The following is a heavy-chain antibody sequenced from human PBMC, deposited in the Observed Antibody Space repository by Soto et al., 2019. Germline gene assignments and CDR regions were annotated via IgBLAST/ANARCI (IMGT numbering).Heavy chain of an antibody. CDR2: INPNSGGT. Sequence: ASVKVSCKASGYTFTGYYMHWVRQAPGQGLEWMGWINPNSGGTNYAQKFQGRVTMTRDTSISTAYMELSRLRSDDTAVYYCARVSELRFLEWSIHHYGMDVWGQGTTVTVSS. CDR1: GYTFTGYY. D-gene: IGHD3-3*01. J-gene: IGHJ6*02. CDR3: ARVSELRFLEWSIHHYGMDV. V-gene: IGHV1-2*02.